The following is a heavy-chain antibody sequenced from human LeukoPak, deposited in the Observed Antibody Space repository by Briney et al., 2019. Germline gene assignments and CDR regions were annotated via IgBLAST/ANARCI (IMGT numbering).Heavy chain of an antibody. CDR2: IYSGGST. CDR1: GFTASSNY. V-gene: IGHV3-53*01. CDR3: ARGLYGDYGGYYYYYMDV. J-gene: IGHJ6*03. D-gene: IGHD4-17*01. Sequence: GGSLRLSCAPSGFTASSNYMSWGRQAPGEGVGWGSVIYSGGSTYYADSVKGRFTISRDNSKNALYLQMNSLRAEDTAVYYCARGLYGDYGGYYYYYMDVWGKGTTVSVSS.